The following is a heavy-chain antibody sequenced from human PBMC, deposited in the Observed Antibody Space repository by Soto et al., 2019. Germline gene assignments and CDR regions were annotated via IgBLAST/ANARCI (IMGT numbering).Heavy chain of an antibody. CDR3: ATHRLTTDGMDV. D-gene: IGHD4-17*01. V-gene: IGHV3-66*04. CDR2: IYSGDST. Sequence: GGSLRLSCAASGFTVSSNYMSWVRQAPGKGLEWVSVIYSGDSTYYADSVKGIFTISRDNSKNTLYLQMNSLRAEDTAVYYCATHRLTTDGMDVSGHGTTLTVSS. CDR1: GFTVSSNY. J-gene: IGHJ6*02.